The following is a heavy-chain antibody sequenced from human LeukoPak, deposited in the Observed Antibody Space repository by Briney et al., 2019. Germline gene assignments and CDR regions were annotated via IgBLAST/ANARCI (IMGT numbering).Heavy chain of an antibody. D-gene: IGHD6-13*01. CDR1: GYTFTSYG. V-gene: IGHV1-18*01. J-gene: IGHJ4*02. CDR2: ISAYNGNT. Sequence: GASVKVSCKASGYTFTSYGISWVRQAPGQGLEWMGWISAYNGNTNYAQKLQGRVTMTTDTSTSTAYMELRSLRSDDTAVYYCARDRHISSSWYRPLLGWGQGTLVTVSS. CDR3: ARDRHISSSWYRPLLG.